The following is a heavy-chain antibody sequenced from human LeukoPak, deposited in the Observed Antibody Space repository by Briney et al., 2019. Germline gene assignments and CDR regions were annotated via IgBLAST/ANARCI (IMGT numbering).Heavy chain of an antibody. J-gene: IGHJ5*02. D-gene: IGHD6-13*01. Sequence: PSETLSLTCAVYGGSFSGYYWSWIRQPPGKGLEWIGEINHSGSTNYNPSLKSRVTISVDTSKNQFSLKLSSVTAADTAVYYCARGKYSSSWYGIFSRWFDPRGQGTLVTVSS. V-gene: IGHV4-34*01. CDR1: GGSFSGYY. CDR3: ARGKYSSSWYGIFSRWFDP. CDR2: INHSGST.